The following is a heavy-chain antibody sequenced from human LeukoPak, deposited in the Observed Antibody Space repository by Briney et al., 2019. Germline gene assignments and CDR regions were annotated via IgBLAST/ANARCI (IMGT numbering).Heavy chain of an antibody. D-gene: IGHD4-17*01. Sequence: GESLKISCNGSGYSFTSYWIGWVRQMPGKGLEWMGIIHPADSDTRFSPSFLGQVTISADKSINTAYLQWSRLKASDTAIYYCARMDDYGDYGIYWGQGTLVTVSS. CDR3: ARMDDYGDYGIY. V-gene: IGHV5-51*01. CDR2: IHPADSDT. CDR1: GYSFTSYW. J-gene: IGHJ4*02.